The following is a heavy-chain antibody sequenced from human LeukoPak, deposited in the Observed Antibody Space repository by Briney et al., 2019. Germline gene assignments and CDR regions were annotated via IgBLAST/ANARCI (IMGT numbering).Heavy chain of an antibody. D-gene: IGHD6-25*01. V-gene: IGHV3-11*01. CDR3: ARESSAARATLFDY. CDR2: ISGSGSTI. Sequence: GGSLRLSCAASGFTFSDYYMSWIRQAPGKGLEWVSYISGSGSTIYYADSVKGRFTISRDNAKNSLYLQMNSLRAEDTAVYYCARESSAARATLFDYWGQGTLVTVSS. J-gene: IGHJ4*02. CDR1: GFTFSDYY.